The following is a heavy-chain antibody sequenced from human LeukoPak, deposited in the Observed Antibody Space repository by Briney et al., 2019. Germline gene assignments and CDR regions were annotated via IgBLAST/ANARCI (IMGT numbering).Heavy chain of an antibody. CDR3: EGWSVDAALDI. CDR1: GFTVSSND. Sequence: PGGSLRLSCAASGFTVSSNDMSWVRQAPGKGLECISVIYSGGSTDYADSVKGRFTIPRDSSKNTLYLQMNSLRAEDTAVYYCEGWSVDAALDIWGQGTMVTVSS. D-gene: IGHD2-15*01. J-gene: IGHJ3*02. V-gene: IGHV3-53*01. CDR2: IYSGGST.